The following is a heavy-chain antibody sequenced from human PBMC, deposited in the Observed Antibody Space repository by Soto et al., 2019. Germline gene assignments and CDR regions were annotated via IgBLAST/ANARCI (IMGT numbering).Heavy chain of an antibody. Sequence: QVQLQQWGAGLLKPSETLSLTCAVYGGFVTSGSYYWSWIRQPPGKGLEWIGEMSHSGGTHFNPSLKGRGTISVDTSKNQFTLKMSSVTAADTALYYCARVERGTATTVVDSFDIWGPGTMVTVSS. D-gene: IGHD1-1*01. CDR2: MSHSGGT. CDR1: GGFVTSGSYY. J-gene: IGHJ3*02. V-gene: IGHV4-34*01. CDR3: ARVERGTATTVVDSFDI.